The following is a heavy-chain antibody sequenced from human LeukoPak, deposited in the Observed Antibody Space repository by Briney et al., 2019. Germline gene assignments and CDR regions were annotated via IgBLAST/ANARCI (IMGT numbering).Heavy chain of an antibody. CDR2: IKQDGSEK. CDR3: ANALTGDPRLLDPLMDV. V-gene: IGHV3-7*01. Sequence: GGSLRLPCAASGFTFSSYWMSWVRQAPGKGLEWVANIKQDGSEKYYVDSVKGRFTISRDNAKNSLYLQMNSLRAEDTAVYYCANALTGDPRLLDPLMDVWGQGTTVIVSS. J-gene: IGHJ6*02. D-gene: IGHD3/OR15-3a*01. CDR1: GFTFSSYW.